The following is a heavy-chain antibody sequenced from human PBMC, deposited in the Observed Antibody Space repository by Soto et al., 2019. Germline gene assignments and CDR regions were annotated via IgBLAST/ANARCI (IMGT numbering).Heavy chain of an antibody. D-gene: IGHD3-22*01. Sequence: QVQLQQSGSGLVKPSRTLSLTCTVSGYSISSGGYSWSWIRQPPRQGLEWIGYIYHTVGTSYSPSIFSRVDMSVDKAKNQFSLSLNSVTAPDTAIYYCAWAHYGPSGYYFDSWGQGALFAVSS. J-gene: IGHJ4*02. CDR2: IYHTVGT. CDR1: GYSISSGGYS. CDR3: AWAHYGPSGYYFDS. V-gene: IGHV4-30-2*01.